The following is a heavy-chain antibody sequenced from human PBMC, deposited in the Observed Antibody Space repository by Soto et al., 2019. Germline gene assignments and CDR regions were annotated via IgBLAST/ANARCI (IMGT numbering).Heavy chain of an antibody. J-gene: IGHJ6*02. V-gene: IGHV1-18*04. Sequence: GASVKVSCKASGYNFTSYGISWVRQAPGQGLEWMGWISAYNGNTNYAQKLQGRVTMTTDTSTSTAYMELRSLRSDDTAVYYCARDDILTCGTYGMDVWGQGTTVTVSS. CDR1: GYNFTSYG. CDR3: ARDDILTCGTYGMDV. CDR2: ISAYNGNT. D-gene: IGHD3-9*01.